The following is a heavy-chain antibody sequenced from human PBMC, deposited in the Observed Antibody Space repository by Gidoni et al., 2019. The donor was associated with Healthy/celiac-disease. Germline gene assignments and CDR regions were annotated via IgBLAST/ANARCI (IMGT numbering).Heavy chain of an antibody. CDR1: GFTFSSYS. Sequence: EVQLVESGGGLVKPGGSLRLSCAASGFTFSSYSMNWVRQAPGKGLEWVSSISSSSSYIYYADSVKGRFTISRDNAKNSLYLQMNSLRAEDTAVYYCARDYGSGSDYYYGMDVWGQGTTVTVSS. CDR2: ISSSSSYI. V-gene: IGHV3-21*01. CDR3: ARDYGSGSDYYYGMDV. J-gene: IGHJ6*02. D-gene: IGHD3-10*01.